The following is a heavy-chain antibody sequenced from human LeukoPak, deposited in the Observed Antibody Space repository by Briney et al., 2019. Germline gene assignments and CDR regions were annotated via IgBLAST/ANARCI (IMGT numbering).Heavy chain of an antibody. D-gene: IGHD2-21*02. Sequence: ASVKVSCKASGYTFTGYYMHWVRQAPGQGLEWMGWINPNSGGTNYAQKFQGRVTMTRDTSTSTVYMELSSLRSEDTAVYYCARVTDESNRLDYWGQGTLVTVSS. CDR3: ARVTDESNRLDY. V-gene: IGHV1-2*02. CDR2: INPNSGGT. J-gene: IGHJ4*02. CDR1: GYTFTGYY.